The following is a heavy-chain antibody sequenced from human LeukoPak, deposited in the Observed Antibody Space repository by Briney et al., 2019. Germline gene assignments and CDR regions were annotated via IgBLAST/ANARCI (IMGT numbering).Heavy chain of an antibody. J-gene: IGHJ4*02. CDR1: DDSISSTNFY. V-gene: IGHV4-39*07. CDR2: VHYSGGT. Sequence: SETLSLTCTVSDDSISSTNFYWVWIRQPPGKGLESIGSVHYSGGTYYNPSLKSRVTMSLDKSKNQFSLKLSSVTAADTAVYYCARGPPPDFDYWGRGTLVTVSS. CDR3: ARGPPPDFDY.